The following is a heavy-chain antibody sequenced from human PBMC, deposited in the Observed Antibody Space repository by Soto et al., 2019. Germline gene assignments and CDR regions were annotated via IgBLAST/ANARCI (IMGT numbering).Heavy chain of an antibody. CDR3: VMVDNYVTPTPQDV. Sequence: SVKVYWKGSGYGFVVYGIAWVRQATGQGLEWMGWISPYTGNTHSASKVQGRLTMTTDTSTSTAYMDLGSLTSDDTAVYYCVMVDNYVTPTPQDVWGQGTTVTVSS. V-gene: IGHV1-18*01. CDR1: GYGFVVYG. CDR2: ISPYTGNT. J-gene: IGHJ6*02. D-gene: IGHD3-16*01.